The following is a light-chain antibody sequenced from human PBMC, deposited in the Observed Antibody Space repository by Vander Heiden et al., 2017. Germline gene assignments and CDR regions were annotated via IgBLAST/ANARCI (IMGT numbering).Light chain of an antibody. CDR2: EDN. CDR3: QSYDSSNQV. CDR1: SGSIASNY. Sequence: NFMLTQPHSVSESPGQTVTISCTRSSGSIASNYVHWYQQSTGSSPATVIYEDNQRPSGVPDRFSGSIDSSSNSASLTISGLKTDDEADYYWQSYDSSNQVFGGGTKVTVL. J-gene: IGLJ3*02. V-gene: IGLV6-57*01.